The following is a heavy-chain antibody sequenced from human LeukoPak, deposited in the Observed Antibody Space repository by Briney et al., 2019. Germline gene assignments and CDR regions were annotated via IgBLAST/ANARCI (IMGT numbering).Heavy chain of an antibody. CDR2: INWNGDST. J-gene: IGHJ4*02. CDR3: AKPKDNSLYCFDY. V-gene: IGHV3-20*04. CDR1: GFSFDDYG. Sequence: GGSLRLSCAASGFSFDDYGLTWVRQAPGKGLEWLSGINWNGDSTDYADSVKGRFTISRDNSKNTLYLQMSSLRAEDTAVYYCAKPKDNSLYCFDYWGQGTLVTVSS. D-gene: IGHD1-20*01.